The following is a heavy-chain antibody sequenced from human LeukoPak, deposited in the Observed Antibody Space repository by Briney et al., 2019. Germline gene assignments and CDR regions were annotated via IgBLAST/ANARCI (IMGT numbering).Heavy chain of an antibody. D-gene: IGHD1-20*01. CDR1: GYTFTGYY. CDR2: INPKNGDT. V-gene: IGHV1-2*02. CDR3: ARELRYNWNDGTNYYYYMDV. J-gene: IGHJ6*03. Sequence: ASVKVSCKASGYTFTGYYMHWVRQAPGQGLQWMGWINPKNGDTNYAQSFQGRVTMTRDTSINTAYMELSRLRSDDTAVYYCARELRYNWNDGTNYYYYMDVWGKGTSVTISS.